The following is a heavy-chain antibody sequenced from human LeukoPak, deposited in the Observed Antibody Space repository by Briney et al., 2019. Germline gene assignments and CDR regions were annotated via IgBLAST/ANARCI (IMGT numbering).Heavy chain of an antibody. CDR2: IYHSGST. CDR1: GGSISRNSFS. J-gene: IGHJ4*02. Sequence: SQTLSLTCAVSGGSISRNSFSWNWIRQPPGKGLEWIGDIYHSGSTYYNPSLESRVTISIDRSKNQFSLKLRSVTAADTAVYYCARDRNYGDYGSYYFDHWGQGILVTVSP. CDR3: ARDRNYGDYGSYYFDH. D-gene: IGHD4-17*01. V-gene: IGHV4-30-2*01.